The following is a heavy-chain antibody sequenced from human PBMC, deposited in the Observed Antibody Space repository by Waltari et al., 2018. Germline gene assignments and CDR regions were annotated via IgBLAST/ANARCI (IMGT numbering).Heavy chain of an antibody. CDR2: INPSGGRT. V-gene: IGHV1-46*02. CDR1: GYTFYSYY. D-gene: IGHD2-15*01. CDR3: SREGTRISAGIRPGDY. Sequence: QVQLVQSGAEVKKPGAAVNISCKASGYTFYSYYIHWIRQAPGQGFELMGIINPSGGRTTYAGKFHGRVSMTSDRSTNTLYLQLSSLTSEDTARYYCSREGTRISAGIRPGDYWGQGTLVTVSS. J-gene: IGHJ4*02.